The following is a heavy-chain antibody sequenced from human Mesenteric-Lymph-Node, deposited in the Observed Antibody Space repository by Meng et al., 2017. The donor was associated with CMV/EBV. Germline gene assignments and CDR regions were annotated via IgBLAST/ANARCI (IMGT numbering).Heavy chain of an antibody. D-gene: IGHD1-1*01. CDR2: INPSSGVT. CDR1: GYMFTGYY. Sequence: SGYMFTGYYMHWVRQAPGQGLVWMGWINPSSGVTSYAQKFQGRVTMTRDTSISTAYMELSSLRSDDTAVYYCASLLRVSALQNLFDPWGQGTLVTVSS. J-gene: IGHJ5*02. V-gene: IGHV1-2*02. CDR3: ASLLRVSALQNLFDP.